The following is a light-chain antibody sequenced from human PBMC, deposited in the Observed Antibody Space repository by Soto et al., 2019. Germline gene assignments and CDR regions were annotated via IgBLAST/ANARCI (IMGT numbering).Light chain of an antibody. CDR1: QGISSY. CDR2: AAA. CDR3: LQDNTHPNT. J-gene: IGKJ4*01. Sequence: VILMTQSPSLLSASTGDRVTISCRMSQGISSYLAWYQQKPGKAPELLIYAAATLQTGVPSRFSGSGSGTESPLTISILQAEDFVYYYCLQDNTHPNTFGAGTKVDIK. V-gene: IGKV1D-8*03.